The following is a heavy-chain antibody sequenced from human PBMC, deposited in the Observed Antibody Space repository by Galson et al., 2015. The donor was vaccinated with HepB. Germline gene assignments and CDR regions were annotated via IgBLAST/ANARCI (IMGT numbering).Heavy chain of an antibody. CDR1: GFTFSSYA. V-gene: IGHV3-64*02. J-gene: IGHJ5*02. CDR2: ISSDGGST. D-gene: IGHD3-10*01. Sequence: SLRLSCAASGFTFSSYAMHWVRQAPGEGLEYVSAISSDGGSTYYADSVKGRFTISRDNSRNTLYLQMGSLRAEDMAVYYCARGGHYYGSGNYQYNWFDPWGQGTLVTVSS. CDR3: ARGGHYYGSGNYQYNWFDP.